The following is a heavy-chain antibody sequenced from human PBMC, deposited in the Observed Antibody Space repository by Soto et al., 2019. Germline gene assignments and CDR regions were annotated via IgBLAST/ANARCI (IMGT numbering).Heavy chain of an antibody. CDR1: GYTFTGYY. J-gene: IGHJ2*01. D-gene: IGHD6-13*01. Sequence: QVQLVQSGAEVKKPGASVKVSCKASGYTFTGYYMHWVRQAPGQGLEWMGWINPNSGGTNYAQKFQGWVTMTRDTSISTAYMELSRLRSYDTAVYYCARSRQLANWYFDLWGRGTLVTVSS. CDR2: INPNSGGT. CDR3: ARSRQLANWYFDL. V-gene: IGHV1-2*04.